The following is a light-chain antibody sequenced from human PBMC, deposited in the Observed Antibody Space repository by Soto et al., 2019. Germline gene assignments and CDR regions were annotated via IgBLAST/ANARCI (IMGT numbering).Light chain of an antibody. J-gene: IGKJ2*03. CDR3: QQYNNWPPLYS. Sequence: EIVMTQSPATLSVSPGERATLSCRASQSVSSNLAWYQQKPGQAPRLLIYGASTRATGIPARFSGSGSGTEFTLTISSLQSEDFADYYCQQYNNWPPLYSFGQGTKLESK. CDR1: QSVSSN. V-gene: IGKV3-15*01. CDR2: GAS.